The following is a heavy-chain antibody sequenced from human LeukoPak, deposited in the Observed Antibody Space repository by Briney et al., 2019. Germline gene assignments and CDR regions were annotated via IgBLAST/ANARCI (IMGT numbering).Heavy chain of an antibody. V-gene: IGHV3-23*01. D-gene: IGHD1-14*01. Sequence: GGTLRLSCAASGFTFSDYGMSWVRQAPGKGLEWVSGISGSGGDTYYADSVKGRFTISRDNSKNIVHLQMNSLRADDTAVYYCAKSGGYWFDPWGQGTLVTVSS. CDR1: GFTFSDYG. CDR2: ISGSGGDT. CDR3: AKSGGYWFDP. J-gene: IGHJ5*02.